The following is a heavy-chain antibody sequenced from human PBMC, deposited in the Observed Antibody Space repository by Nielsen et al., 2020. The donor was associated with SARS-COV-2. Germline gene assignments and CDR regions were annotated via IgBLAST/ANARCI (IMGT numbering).Heavy chain of an antibody. Sequence: GESLKISCGASGFTFSSYAMSWVRHVPGKGLEWVSAISGSGGSTYYADSVKGRFTISRDNSKNTLYLQMNSLRAEDTAVYYCAKDGWIQLWLRPSLALDYFDYWGQGTLVTVSS. V-gene: IGHV3-23*01. CDR1: GFTFSSYA. D-gene: IGHD5-18*01. J-gene: IGHJ4*02. CDR3: AKDGWIQLWLRPSLALDYFDY. CDR2: ISGSGGST.